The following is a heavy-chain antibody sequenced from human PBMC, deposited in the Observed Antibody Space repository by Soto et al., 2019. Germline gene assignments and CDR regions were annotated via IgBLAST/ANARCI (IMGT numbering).Heavy chain of an antibody. D-gene: IGHD1-1*01. Sequence: PGGSLRLSCAASGFTFSSYAMSWVRQAPGKGQEWVSAISGSGGSTYYADSVKGRFTISRDNFKNTLYLQMNSLRAEDTAVYYCAKVDDTGPAFDIWGQGTMVTVSS. CDR3: AKVDDTGPAFDI. CDR2: ISGSGGST. V-gene: IGHV3-23*01. CDR1: GFTFSSYA. J-gene: IGHJ3*02.